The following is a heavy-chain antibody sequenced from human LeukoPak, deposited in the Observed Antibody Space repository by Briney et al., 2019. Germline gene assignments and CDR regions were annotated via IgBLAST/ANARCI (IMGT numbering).Heavy chain of an antibody. CDR2: INPNSGGT. Sequence: GASVTVSCTASGYTFTGYYMHWVRQAPGQGLEWMGWINPNSGGTNYAQKFQGRVTMTRDTSISTAYMELSRLRSDDTAVYYCARAYCSSTSCNFDYWGQGTLVTVSS. V-gene: IGHV1-2*02. D-gene: IGHD2-2*01. J-gene: IGHJ4*02. CDR1: GYTFTGYY. CDR3: ARAYCSSTSCNFDY.